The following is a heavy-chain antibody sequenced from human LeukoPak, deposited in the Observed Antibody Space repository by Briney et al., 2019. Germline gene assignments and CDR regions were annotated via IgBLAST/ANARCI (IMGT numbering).Heavy chain of an antibody. V-gene: IGHV3-21*06. CDR1: GFTFSSYA. Sequence: GGSLRLSCAASGFTFSSYAMSWVRQAPGKGLEWVSCISGSGSYIYYAGSVKGRFTISRDNAKNSLHLQVNSLRAEDTAVYYCVRERFHGSGAPKFDFWGQGTLVTVSS. CDR3: VRERFHGSGAPKFDF. CDR2: ISGSGSYI. J-gene: IGHJ4*02. D-gene: IGHD3-10*01.